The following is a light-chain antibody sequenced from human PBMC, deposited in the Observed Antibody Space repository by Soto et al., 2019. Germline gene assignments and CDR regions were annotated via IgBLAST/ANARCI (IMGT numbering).Light chain of an antibody. CDR2: AAS. V-gene: IGKV1-39*01. Sequence: DLPMTQSPSSLSASVGDRVTITCRASQSISSYLNWYQLKPGKAPNLLIYAASSLQGGVPSRFSGSGSGTDFTLTISSLQPEDFATYYCQQSYSTPPTFGQGTNLEIK. CDR1: QSISSY. CDR3: QQSYSTPPT. J-gene: IGKJ2*01.